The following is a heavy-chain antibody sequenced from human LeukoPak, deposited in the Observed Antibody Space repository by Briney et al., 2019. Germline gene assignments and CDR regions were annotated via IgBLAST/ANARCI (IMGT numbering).Heavy chain of an antibody. D-gene: IGHD4-17*01. CDR1: GFTFSSYS. CDR2: ISSSSSYI. CDR3: ARVPHDCGDYVEAFDI. V-gene: IGHV3-21*01. J-gene: IGHJ3*02. Sequence: GGSLRLSCAASGFTFSSYSMNWVRQAPGKGLEWVSSISSSSSYIYYADSVKGRFTISRDNAKNSLYLQMNSLRAEDTAVYYCARVPHDCGDYVEAFDIWGQGTMVTVSS.